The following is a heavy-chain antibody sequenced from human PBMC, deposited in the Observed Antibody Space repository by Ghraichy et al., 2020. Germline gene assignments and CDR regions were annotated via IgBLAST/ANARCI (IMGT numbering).Heavy chain of an antibody. CDR1: GFIFSDSA. J-gene: IGHJ6*02. V-gene: IGHV3-73*01. D-gene: IGHD3-10*01. Sequence: GGSLRLSCEASGFIFSDSAVHWVRQTSGKGLEWIGRIKTTVNNYATEYAASVKGRFTISRDDSKNTAYLQMSGLTIEDTAVYYCSRLSEYFYGSGTNYYYALDVWGQGTTVTVSS. CDR2: IKTTVNNYAT. CDR3: SRLSEYFYGSGTNYYYALDV.